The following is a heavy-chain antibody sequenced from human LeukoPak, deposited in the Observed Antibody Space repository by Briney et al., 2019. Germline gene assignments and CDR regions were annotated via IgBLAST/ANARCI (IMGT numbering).Heavy chain of an antibody. J-gene: IGHJ4*02. D-gene: IGHD2-21*01. Sequence: PGGSLRLSCAASGFTFSSYAMSWVRQAPGKGLEWVSSISSRSEYIYYAKSLKGRFTISRDNAKNSLYLQMNSPRAEDTAVYYCTAQSHILPDYWGQGALVIVSS. CDR1: GFTFSSYA. CDR3: TAQSHILPDY. CDR2: ISSRSEYI. V-gene: IGHV3-21*01.